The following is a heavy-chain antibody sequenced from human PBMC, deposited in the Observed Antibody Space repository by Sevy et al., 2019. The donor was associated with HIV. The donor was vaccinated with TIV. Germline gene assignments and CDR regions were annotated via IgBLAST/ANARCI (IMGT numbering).Heavy chain of an antibody. CDR1: GFTFSNAW. CDR3: TTHSVLVVYATHFPAFDI. D-gene: IGHD2-8*02. V-gene: IGHV3-15*01. J-gene: IGHJ3*02. Sequence: GGSLRLSCAASGFTFSNAWMSWVRQAPGKGLEWVGRIKSKTDGGTTDYAAPVKGRFTISRDDSKNTLYLQMNSLKTEDTAVYYCTTHSVLVVYATHFPAFDIWGQGTMVTVSS. CDR2: IKSKTDGGTT.